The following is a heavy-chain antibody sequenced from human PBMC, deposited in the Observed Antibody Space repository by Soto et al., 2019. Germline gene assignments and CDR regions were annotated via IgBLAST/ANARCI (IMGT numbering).Heavy chain of an antibody. J-gene: IGHJ6*02. CDR3: AIRRQYCIRKICMAYYYYALDV. D-gene: IGHD2-2*01. CDR2: IYPGDSDT. Sequence: GESLKISCKDTGYSFTNYWIGWVRQMPGKGLEWMGTIYPGDSDTRYGPAFEGQVTISADKSITTAYLQWSSLKASDTAVYFCAIRRQYCIRKICMAYYYYALDVWGQGTTVTVSS. CDR1: GYSFTNYW. V-gene: IGHV5-51*01.